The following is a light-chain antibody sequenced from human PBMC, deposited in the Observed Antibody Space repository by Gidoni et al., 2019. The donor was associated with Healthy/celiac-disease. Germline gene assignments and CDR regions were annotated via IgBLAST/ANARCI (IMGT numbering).Light chain of an antibody. Sequence: AIRMTQSPSSLSASTGDRVTIPCRASQGISSYLAWYQQKPGKAPKLLIYAASTLQSGVPYRFSGSGSGTDFTLTISCLQSEDFAAYYCQQYYSYPYTFGQGTKLEIK. CDR2: AAS. V-gene: IGKV1-8*01. J-gene: IGKJ2*01. CDR3: QQYYSYPYT. CDR1: QGISSY.